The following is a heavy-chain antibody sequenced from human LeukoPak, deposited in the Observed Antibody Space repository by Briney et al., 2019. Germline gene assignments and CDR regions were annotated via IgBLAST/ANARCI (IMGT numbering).Heavy chain of an antibody. V-gene: IGHV5-51*01. CDR3: ARAQWESDY. J-gene: IGHJ4*02. CDR2: IYPGGSDT. D-gene: IGHD1-26*01. Sequence: GESLKISCKGSGYSFTNYWIGWVRQMRGKGLEWMGIIYPGGSDTKYSSSFQGQVTISADKSISTAYLQWSSLKASDTAMYYCARAQWESDYWGQGTLVTVSS. CDR1: GYSFTNYW.